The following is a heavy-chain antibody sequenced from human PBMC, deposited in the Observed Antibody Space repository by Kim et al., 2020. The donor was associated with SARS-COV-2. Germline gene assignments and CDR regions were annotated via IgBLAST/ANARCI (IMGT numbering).Heavy chain of an antibody. CDR3: ARDPQSGGD. V-gene: IGHV7-4-1*02. CDR1: GYTFINYA. Sequence: ASVKVSCKASGYTFINYAINWVRQAPGQGLEWMGWLNTLTGKPTYAQGFAGRFIFSSDTSVATTYLQITGLKSEDTGVYFCARDPQSGGDWGKGTLVSVS. J-gene: IGHJ4*02. CDR2: LNTLTGKP. D-gene: IGHD3-10*01.